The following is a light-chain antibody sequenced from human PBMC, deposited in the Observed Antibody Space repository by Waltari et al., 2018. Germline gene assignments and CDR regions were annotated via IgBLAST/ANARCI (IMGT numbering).Light chain of an antibody. CDR2: AVS. Sequence: QSALTQPASVSGSPGQSITISCTGTRSDVGNYKRVPWYQQHPGKAPKLRIYAVSKRPSGVSDRFSGSKSGDMASLTISGLQPEDEAEYFCSSYAGSSKGVFGGGTKVTVL. J-gene: IGLJ2*01. CDR3: SSYAGSSKGV. V-gene: IGLV2-23*02. CDR1: RSDVGNYKR.